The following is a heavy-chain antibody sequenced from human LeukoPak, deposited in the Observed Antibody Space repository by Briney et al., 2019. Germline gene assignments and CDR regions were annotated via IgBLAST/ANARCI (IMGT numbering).Heavy chain of an antibody. CDR3: ARVNINNWHSCDY. J-gene: IGHJ4*02. V-gene: IGHV4-4*02. CDR2: IYHSGSP. D-gene: IGHD1-1*01. Sequence: SGTLSLTCAVSGGSISSNNWWGWVRQPPGKGLEWIGEIYHSGSPNYNPSLKSRVTISVDKSRNHFSLNLSSVTAAYTAVYYCARVNINNWHSCDYWGQGTLVTVSS. CDR1: GGSISSNNW.